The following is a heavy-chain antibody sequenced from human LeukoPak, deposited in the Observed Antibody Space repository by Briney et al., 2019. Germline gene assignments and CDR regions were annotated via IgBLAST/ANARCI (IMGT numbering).Heavy chain of an antibody. CDR1: GFTFSRYG. CDR3: AKTPQPYYNYYTMDV. Sequence: PGGSLRLSCAATGFTFSRYGMHWVRQAAGKGLEWVAVILYDGSNKYYADSVKGRFTISRDNSKNTLYLQMNSLRAEDTAVYYCAKTPQPYYNYYTMDVWGQGTTVTVSS. D-gene: IGHD1-1*01. CDR2: ILYDGSNK. V-gene: IGHV3-30*18. J-gene: IGHJ6*02.